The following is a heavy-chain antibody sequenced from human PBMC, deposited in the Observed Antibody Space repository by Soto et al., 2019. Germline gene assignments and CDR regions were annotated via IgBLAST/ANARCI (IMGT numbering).Heavy chain of an antibody. D-gene: IGHD4-17*01. Sequence: SETLSLTCTVSCGSISSYYWSWIRHPPGKGLEWIGYIYYSGSTNYNPSLKSRVTISVDTSKNQFSLKLSSVTAADTAVYYCARHTTVTTFDPWGQGTLVTVSS. CDR2: IYYSGST. CDR1: CGSISSYY. V-gene: IGHV4-59*08. CDR3: ARHTTVTTFDP. J-gene: IGHJ5*02.